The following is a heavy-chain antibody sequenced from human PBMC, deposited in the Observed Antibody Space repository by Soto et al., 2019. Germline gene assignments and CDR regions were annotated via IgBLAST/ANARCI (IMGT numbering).Heavy chain of an antibody. CDR2: INPSGGST. V-gene: IGHV1-46*03. D-gene: IGHD2-21*02. CDR1: GYTFTSYY. CDR3: ARDHHRVTYSYYYYMDV. Sequence: ASVKVSCKASGYTFTSYYMHWVRQAPGQGLEWMGIINPSGGSTSYAQKFQGRVTMTRDTSTSTVYMELSSLRSEDTAVYYCARDHHRVTYSYYYYMDVWGKGTTLTVSS. J-gene: IGHJ6*03.